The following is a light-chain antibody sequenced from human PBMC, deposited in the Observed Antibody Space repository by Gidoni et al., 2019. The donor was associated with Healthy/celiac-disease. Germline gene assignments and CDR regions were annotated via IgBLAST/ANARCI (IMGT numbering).Light chain of an antibody. V-gene: IGLV1-40*01. J-gene: IGLJ3*02. Sequence: QSVLTPPPSVSGAPGQRVPISCTGSSSHIGAGYDVHWYPQLPGTAPKLLIYGNSNRPSGVPDRCSGSKSGTSASLAITGLQADDEADYYCQSYDSSLSGSWVFGGGTKLTVL. CDR1: SSHIGAGYD. CDR2: GNS. CDR3: QSYDSSLSGSWV.